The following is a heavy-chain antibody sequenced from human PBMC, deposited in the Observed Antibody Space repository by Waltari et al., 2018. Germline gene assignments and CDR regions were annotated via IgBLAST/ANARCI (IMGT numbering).Heavy chain of an antibody. Sequence: QVQLVQSGAEVKKPGASVKVSCKASGYTFTGHYMHWVRQAPGQGLEWWGGISPNSGGTNYAQKFQGRVTMTRETSINTAYMELSSLRSDDTAVYYCARGDRWEAEAGTGWFDPWGQGTLVTVSS. V-gene: IGHV1-2*02. CDR3: ARGDRWEAEAGTGWFDP. D-gene: IGHD6-13*01. CDR1: GYTFTGHY. CDR2: ISPNSGGT. J-gene: IGHJ5*02.